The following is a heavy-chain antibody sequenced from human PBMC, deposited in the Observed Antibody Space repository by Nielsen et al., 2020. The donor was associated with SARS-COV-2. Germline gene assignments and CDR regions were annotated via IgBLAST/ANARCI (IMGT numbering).Heavy chain of an antibody. CDR2: ISWNSGSI. V-gene: IGHV3-9*01. J-gene: IGHJ3*02. Sequence: SLKISCAASGFTFDDYAMHWVRQAPGKGLEWVSGISWNSGSIGYADSVKGRFTISRDNAKNSLYLQMNSLRAEDTALYYCAKDSYDAFDIWGQGTMVTVSS. CDR1: GFTFDDYA. CDR3: AKDSYDAFDI.